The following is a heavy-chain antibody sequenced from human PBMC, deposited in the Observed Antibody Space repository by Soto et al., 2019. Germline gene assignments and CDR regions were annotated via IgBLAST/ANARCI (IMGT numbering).Heavy chain of an antibody. Sequence: PGGSLRLSCAASGFTFSSYAMSGVRQAPGKGLEWVSAISGSGGSTYYADSVKGRFTISRDNSKNTLYLQMNSLRAEDTAVYYCAALYVDTAVETFDYWGQGTLVTVSS. V-gene: IGHV3-23*01. CDR1: GFTFSSYA. D-gene: IGHD5-18*01. J-gene: IGHJ4*02. CDR2: ISGSGGST. CDR3: AALYVDTAVETFDY.